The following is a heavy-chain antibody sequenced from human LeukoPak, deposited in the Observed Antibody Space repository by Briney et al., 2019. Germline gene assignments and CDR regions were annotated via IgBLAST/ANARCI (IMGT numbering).Heavy chain of an antibody. Sequence: GGSLRLSCAASGFTFSSYAMSWVRQAPGKGLEWVSAISGSGGSTYYADSVKGRFTISRDNSKNTLYLQMNSLGAEDTAVYYCAKDINEAYYDILTGPFDYWGQGTLVTVSS. CDR1: GFTFSSYA. D-gene: IGHD3-9*01. CDR2: ISGSGGST. V-gene: IGHV3-23*01. J-gene: IGHJ4*02. CDR3: AKDINEAYYDILTGPFDY.